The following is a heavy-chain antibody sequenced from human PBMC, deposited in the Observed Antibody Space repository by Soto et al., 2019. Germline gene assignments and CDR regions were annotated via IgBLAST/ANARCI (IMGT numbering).Heavy chain of an antibody. CDR2: MNPNSGNT. CDR1: GYTFTNYD. Sequence: SVKVSCKASGYTFTNYDINWVRQATGQGLEWMGWMNPNSGNTACAQKFQGRLSMTRNTSISTAYMELDSLRSEDTAVYYCVRGGGYHDMLKGYAYWGPGGLVTVSS. J-gene: IGHJ4*02. V-gene: IGHV1-8*01. CDR3: VRGGGYHDMLKGYAY. D-gene: IGHD3-9*01.